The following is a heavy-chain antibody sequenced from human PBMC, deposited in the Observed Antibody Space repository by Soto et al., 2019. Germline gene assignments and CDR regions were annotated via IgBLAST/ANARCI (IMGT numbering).Heavy chain of an antibody. Sequence: EVHLVESGGGLVQPGGSLRLSCAASGFTFSSFWMSWVRQAPGKGLEWVANMKQDGSEEYYVDSVKGRFTISRDNAKNSLYLQMDSLRAEDTALYYCARRAMVRGIPFYYIDSWGQGTLVTVSS. CDR1: GFTFSSFW. CDR3: ARRAMVRGIPFYYIDS. CDR2: MKQDGSEE. D-gene: IGHD3-10*01. V-gene: IGHV3-7*01. J-gene: IGHJ4*02.